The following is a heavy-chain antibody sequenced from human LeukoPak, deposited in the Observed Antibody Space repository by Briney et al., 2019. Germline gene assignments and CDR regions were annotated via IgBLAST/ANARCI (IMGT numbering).Heavy chain of an antibody. J-gene: IGHJ4*02. Sequence: ASVKVSCKASGYTFSIYNMHWVRQAPGQGLEWMGIINPSGGSASDAQKFQGRLTMTRDTSTSTLYMELSSLRSEDTAAYYCAREGVAATGLDYWGQGTLVTVSS. CDR2: INPSGGSA. D-gene: IGHD6-13*01. CDR3: AREGVAATGLDY. V-gene: IGHV1-46*01. CDR1: GYTFSIYN.